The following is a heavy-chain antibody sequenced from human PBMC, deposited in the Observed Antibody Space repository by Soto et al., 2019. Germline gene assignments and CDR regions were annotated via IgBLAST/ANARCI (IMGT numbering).Heavy chain of an antibody. Sequence: QVQLVQSGAEVKKPGAPVKVSCKASGYTFTSYGISWVRQAPGQGLEWMGWISAYNGNTNYAQKLQGKVTMTTDTSTSTAYMELRSLRSDDTAVYYCARDSHYDILTGYFGGWFDPWGQGTLVTVSS. CDR2: ISAYNGNT. CDR1: GYTFTSYG. J-gene: IGHJ5*02. CDR3: ARDSHYDILTGYFGGWFDP. D-gene: IGHD3-9*01. V-gene: IGHV1-18*01.